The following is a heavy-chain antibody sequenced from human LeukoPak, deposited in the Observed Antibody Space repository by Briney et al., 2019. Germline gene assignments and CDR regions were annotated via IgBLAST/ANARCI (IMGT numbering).Heavy chain of an antibody. Sequence: SGPTLVNPTQTLTLTCTFSGVSLSTSGVGVGWIRQPPGKALQWLALIYWDDEKYYSPSLKSRLSISRDTSRNQVVLTMTNMDPLDTGTYFCAHSYYFGSRSYYNVWFAPWGLGTLVSVSS. J-gene: IGHJ5*02. CDR2: IYWDDEK. D-gene: IGHD3-10*01. CDR1: GVSLSTSGVG. CDR3: AHSYYFGSRSYYNVWFAP. V-gene: IGHV2-5*02.